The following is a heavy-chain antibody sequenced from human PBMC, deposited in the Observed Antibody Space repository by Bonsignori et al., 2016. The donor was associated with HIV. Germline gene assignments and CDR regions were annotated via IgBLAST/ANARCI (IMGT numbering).Heavy chain of an antibody. CDR3: ARDSGASWASHDY. J-gene: IGHJ4*02. Sequence: PGKGLEWISGISWNSRTIGYADSVRGRFTISRDNVRNSLSLWMNSLRSEDTAMYFCARDSGASWASHDYWGQGTLVTVSS. CDR2: ISWNSRTI. D-gene: IGHD3-16*01. V-gene: IGHV3-9*01.